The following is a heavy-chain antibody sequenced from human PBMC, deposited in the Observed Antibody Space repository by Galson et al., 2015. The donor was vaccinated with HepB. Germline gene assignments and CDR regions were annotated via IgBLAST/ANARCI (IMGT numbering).Heavy chain of an antibody. Sequence: PALVKPTQTLTLTCTFSGFSLTTSGVGVGWIRQPPGKALEWLALIYWDDDSRRSPSLRTRLTITKDTSKNQVVLTMTNMDPVDTATYYCAHRKWDGYCTTTRCYDAFDIWGQGTLVTVSS. CDR2: IYWDDDS. CDR3: AHRKWDGYCTTTRCYDAFDI. CDR1: GFSLTTSGVG. D-gene: IGHD2-2*01. V-gene: IGHV2-5*02. J-gene: IGHJ3*02.